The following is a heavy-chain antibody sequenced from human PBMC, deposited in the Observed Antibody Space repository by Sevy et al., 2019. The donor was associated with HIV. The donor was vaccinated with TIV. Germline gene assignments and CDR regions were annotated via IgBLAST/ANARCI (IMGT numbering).Heavy chain of an antibody. CDR1: GFTFRSYA. CDR3: ARDRGAYTYGPGGY. J-gene: IGHJ4*02. CDR2: ISYDGNKK. D-gene: IGHD5-18*01. Sequence: GGSLRLSCAGSGFTFRSYAIHRVRQAPGRGLEWVAVISYDGNKKYYADSVKGRFTISRDDSKNTLFLQMSSLTTEDTALYYCARDRGAYTYGPGGYWGQGTLVTVSS. V-gene: IGHV3-30-3*01.